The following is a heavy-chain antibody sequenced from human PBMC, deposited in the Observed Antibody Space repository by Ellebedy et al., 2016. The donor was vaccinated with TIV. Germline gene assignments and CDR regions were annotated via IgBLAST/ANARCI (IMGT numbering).Heavy chain of an antibody. J-gene: IGHJ3*02. CDR2: IDPSDSYT. CDR1: GYSFTSYW. CDR3: ARHGSSSSIDAFDI. D-gene: IGHD6-6*01. V-gene: IGHV5-10-1*01. Sequence: GESLKISXKGSGYSFTSYWISWVRQMPGKGLEWMGRIDPSDSYTNYSPSFQGHVTISADKSISTAYLQWSSLKASDTAMYYCARHGSSSSIDAFDIWGQGTMVTVSS.